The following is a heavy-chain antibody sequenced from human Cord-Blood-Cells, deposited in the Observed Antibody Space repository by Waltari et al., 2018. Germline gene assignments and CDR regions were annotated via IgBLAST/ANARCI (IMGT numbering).Heavy chain of an antibody. D-gene: IGHD3-3*01. CDR1: GFTFSSYG. CDR3: AKDVSITIFGVVSGMDV. Sequence: QVQLVESGGGVVQPGRSLRLSCAASGFTFSSYGIHWVRPGPGQVLEWVAVISYDGSNKYYADSVKGRFTISRDNSKNTLYLQMNSLRAEDTAVYYCAKDVSITIFGVVSGMDVWGQGTTVTVSS. J-gene: IGHJ6*02. CDR2: ISYDGSNK. V-gene: IGHV3-30*18.